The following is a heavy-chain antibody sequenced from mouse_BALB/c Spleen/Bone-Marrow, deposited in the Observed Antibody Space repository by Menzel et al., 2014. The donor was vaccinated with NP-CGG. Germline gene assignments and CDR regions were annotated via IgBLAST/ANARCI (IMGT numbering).Heavy chain of an antibody. Sequence: QVQLKESGAELVRPGSSVKIPCKASGYAFSGYWMNWVKQRPGQGLEWIGQIYPGDGDTDYSGKFKGKATLTADKSSSTAYMQLSSLTSEDSAVYFCARGGISVDYWGQGTTLTVSS. CDR2: IYPGDGDT. V-gene: IGHV1-80*01. J-gene: IGHJ2*01. CDR3: ARGGISVDY. CDR1: GYAFSGYW.